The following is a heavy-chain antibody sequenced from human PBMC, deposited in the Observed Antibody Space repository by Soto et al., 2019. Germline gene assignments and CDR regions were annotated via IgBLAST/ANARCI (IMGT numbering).Heavy chain of an antibody. V-gene: IGHV3-48*02. Sequence: EVQLVESGGGLVQPGRSLRLSCAASGFTFSSYSMNWVRQSPGKGLEWVSYISSSSSTIYYADSVKGRFTISRDNAKNSLYLQMNSLRDEDRAEYYCARTTAREGNYYYGMDVWGQGTTVTVSS. CDR2: ISSSSSTI. CDR1: GFTFSSYS. J-gene: IGHJ6*02. D-gene: IGHD1-1*01. CDR3: ARTTAREGNYYYGMDV.